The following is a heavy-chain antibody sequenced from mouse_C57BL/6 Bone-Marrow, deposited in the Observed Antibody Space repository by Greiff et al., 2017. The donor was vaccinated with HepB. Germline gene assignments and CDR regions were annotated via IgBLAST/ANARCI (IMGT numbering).Heavy chain of an antibody. V-gene: IGHV1-19*01. CDR3: ARPNLLYGGDY. D-gene: IGHD2-1*01. Sequence: EVKLQESGPVLVKPGASVKMSCKASGYTFTDYYMNWVKQSHGKSLEWIGVINPYNGGTSYNQKFKGKATLTVDKSSSTAYMELNSLTSEDSAVYYCARPNLLYGGDYWGQGTSVTVSS. CDR2: INPYNGGT. J-gene: IGHJ4*01. CDR1: GYTFTDYY.